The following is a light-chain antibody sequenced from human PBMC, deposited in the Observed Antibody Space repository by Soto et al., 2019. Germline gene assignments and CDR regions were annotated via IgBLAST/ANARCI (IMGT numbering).Light chain of an antibody. CDR3: QQYGSSLLT. CDR1: QTFGGIY. CDR2: GSS. V-gene: IGKV3-20*01. Sequence: EIVLTQSPGTLSLSPEERATLSCRASQTFGGIYVAWYQQKLGQAPRLLIYGSSIRATGIPDRFSGSGSGTDFTLTISRLEPEDFAMYYCQQYGSSLLTFGGGTRVEIK. J-gene: IGKJ4*01.